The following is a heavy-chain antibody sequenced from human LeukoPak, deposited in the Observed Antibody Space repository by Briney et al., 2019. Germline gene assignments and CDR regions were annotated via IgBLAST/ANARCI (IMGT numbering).Heavy chain of an antibody. CDR1: GGTFSSYA. CDR2: IIPILGTA. CDR3: ASSGYYRTRNYYYYYYMDV. J-gene: IGHJ6*03. Sequence: SVKVSCKASGGTFSSYAISWVRQAPGQGLEWMGGIIPILGTANYAQKFQGRVTITTDESTSTAYMELSSLRSEDTAVYYCASSGYYRTRNYYYYYYMDVWGKGTTVTVSS. V-gene: IGHV1-69*05. D-gene: IGHD3-22*01.